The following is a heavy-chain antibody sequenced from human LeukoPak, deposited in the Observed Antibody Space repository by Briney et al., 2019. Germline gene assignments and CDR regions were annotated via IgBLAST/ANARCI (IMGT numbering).Heavy chain of an antibody. V-gene: IGHV3-7*01. CDR2: IKPDGGDK. D-gene: IGHD6-19*01. CDR3: ARDRSTVAGIDF. CDR1: GFTFSTYW. J-gene: IGHJ4*02. Sequence: GGSLRLSCAASGFTFSTYWMAWVRQAPGKGLEWVATIKPDGGDKYYVGSVKGRFTISRDNARNSLFLQMNSLRAEDTAVYYCARDRSTVAGIDFWGQGTLVTVSS.